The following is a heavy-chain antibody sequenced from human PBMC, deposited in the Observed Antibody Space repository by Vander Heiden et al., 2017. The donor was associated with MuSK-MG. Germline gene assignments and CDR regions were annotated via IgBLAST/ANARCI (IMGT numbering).Heavy chain of an antibody. J-gene: IGHJ4*01. CDR3: ARRWSGYSADY. CDR2: MYHSGST. D-gene: IGHD3-3*01. CDR1: GYSISSGYS. V-gene: IGHV4-38-2*01. Sequence: QVQLQESGPGLLHPSEPLSPTCVLSGYSISSGYSLGWIRQPPGKGLEWIGSMYHSGSTSDNPSLKSRVTIAVDTCKNQFSMKLRSETAADTAVYYVARRWSGYSADYWGHGTMVTISS.